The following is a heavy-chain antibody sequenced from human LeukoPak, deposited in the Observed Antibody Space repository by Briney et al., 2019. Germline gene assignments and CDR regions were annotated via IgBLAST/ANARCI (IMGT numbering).Heavy chain of an antibody. V-gene: IGHV4-34*01. CDR3: ARLYYYDSSGYVDI. CDR1: GGSFSGYY. CDR2: IYYSGST. J-gene: IGHJ3*02. Sequence: SETLSLTCAVYGGSFSGYYWGWIRQPPGKGLEWIGSIYYSGSTYYNPSLKSRVTISVDTSKNQFSLKLSSVTAADTAVYYCARLYYYDSSGYVDIWGQGTMVTVSS. D-gene: IGHD3-22*01.